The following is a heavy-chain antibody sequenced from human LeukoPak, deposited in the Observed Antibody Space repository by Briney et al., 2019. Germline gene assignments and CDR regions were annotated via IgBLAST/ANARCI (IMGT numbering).Heavy chain of an antibody. J-gene: IGHJ4*02. Sequence: GGSLRLSCAASGFTFSSYAMSWVRQAPGKGLEWVSAISGSGGSTYYADSVKGRFTISRDNSKNTLYLQMNSLRAEDTAVYYCARGSGDRFWVYWGQGTLVTVSS. CDR1: GFTFSSYA. V-gene: IGHV3-23*01. CDR2: ISGSGGST. D-gene: IGHD3-10*01. CDR3: ARGSGDRFWVY.